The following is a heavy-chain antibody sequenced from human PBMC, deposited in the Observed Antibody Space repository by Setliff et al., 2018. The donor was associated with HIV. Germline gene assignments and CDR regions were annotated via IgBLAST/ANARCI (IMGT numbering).Heavy chain of an antibody. V-gene: IGHV4-34*01. Sequence: SETLSLTCAVYGGSLSGFSWNWVRQPPGQGLDWIGEINYSGSTKYISSLKSRVTISLDPSKNQFSLKLSSVTAADTAMYYCAKGGYGGAYYVAGYWGQGTKVTVSS. J-gene: IGHJ4*02. CDR2: INYSGST. D-gene: IGHD5-18*01. CDR1: GGSLSGFS. CDR3: AKGGYGGAYYVAGY.